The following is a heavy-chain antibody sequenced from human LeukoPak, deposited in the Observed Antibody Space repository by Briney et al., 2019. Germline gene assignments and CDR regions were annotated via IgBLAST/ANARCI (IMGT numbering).Heavy chain of an antibody. CDR1: GFTFSGYA. Sequence: GGSLRLSCAASGFTFSGYAMSWVRQAPGKGLEWVSAISGSGGNTYYADSVKGRFTISRDNSKNTLYLQMNSLRAEDTAVYYCAKLGRVQYSSSGYYFDYWGQGTLVTVSS. V-gene: IGHV3-23*01. D-gene: IGHD6-13*01. CDR2: ISGSGGNT. CDR3: AKLGRVQYSSSGYYFDY. J-gene: IGHJ4*02.